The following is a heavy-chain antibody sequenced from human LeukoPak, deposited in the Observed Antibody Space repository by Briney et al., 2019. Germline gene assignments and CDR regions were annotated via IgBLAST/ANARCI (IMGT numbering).Heavy chain of an antibody. CDR3: ARGAHIWFGESYYFDY. Sequence: ASVKVSCKASGYTFTGYYMHWVRQAPGQGLEWMGWINPNSGGTNYAQKFQGWVTMTRNTSISTAYMELSRLRSGDTAVYYCARGAHIWFGESYYFDYWGQGTLVTVSS. J-gene: IGHJ4*02. CDR1: GYTFTGYY. V-gene: IGHV1-2*04. D-gene: IGHD3-10*01. CDR2: INPNSGGT.